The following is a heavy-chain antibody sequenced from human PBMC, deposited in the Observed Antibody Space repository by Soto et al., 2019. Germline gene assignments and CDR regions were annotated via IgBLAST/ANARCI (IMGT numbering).Heavy chain of an antibody. CDR2: ISGSGGST. CDR3: TRSSGWLEDDY. V-gene: IGHV3-23*01. CDR1: GYTFSSYA. D-gene: IGHD6-19*01. Sequence: EVQLLESGGGLVQPGGSLRLSCAASGYTFSSYAMSWVRQAPGKGLEWVSAISGSGGSTYYADSVKGRFTISRDNSKNTLYLQMNSLRAEDTAVYYCTRSSGWLEDDYWGQGTLVTVSS. J-gene: IGHJ4*02.